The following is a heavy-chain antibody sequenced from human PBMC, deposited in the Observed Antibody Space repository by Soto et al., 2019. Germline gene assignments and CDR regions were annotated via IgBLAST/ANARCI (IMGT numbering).Heavy chain of an antibody. CDR2: ISGSGGST. V-gene: IGHV3-23*01. Sequence: GGSLRLSCAASGFTFSSYAMSWVRQAPGKGLEWVSAISGSGGSTCYADSVKGRFTISRDNSKNTLYLQMNSLRADDTAVYYCAKNAGYGYYFDYWGQGTLVTASS. D-gene: IGHD5-18*01. CDR3: AKNAGYGYYFDY. J-gene: IGHJ4*02. CDR1: GFTFSSYA.